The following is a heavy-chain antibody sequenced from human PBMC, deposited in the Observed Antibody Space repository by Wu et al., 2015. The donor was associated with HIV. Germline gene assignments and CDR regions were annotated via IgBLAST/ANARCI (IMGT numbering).Heavy chain of an antibody. J-gene: IGHJ4*02. V-gene: IGHV1-8*01. D-gene: IGHD1-26*01. Sequence: QVHLVQSGAEVKKPGASVKVSCKASGYTFTSYDINWVRQATGQGLEWMGWMNPNSGYTGYAQKFQGRVTIATDKSTSTVYMELSGLRSEDTATYYCAGRRPEWRYFDRWGQGTLVTVSS. CDR1: GYTFTSYD. CDR2: MNPNSGYT. CDR3: AGRRPEWRYFDR.